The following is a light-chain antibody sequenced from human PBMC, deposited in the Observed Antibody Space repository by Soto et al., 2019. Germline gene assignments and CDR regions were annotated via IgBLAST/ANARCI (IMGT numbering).Light chain of an antibody. CDR3: HQYGMSPQT. CDR2: DAS. Sequence: DIALTQSPGAVSLSPGESATLSCRASQSVSDTHVAWYQQRPGQAPRLLIYDASRRDIGVPDRFSGSGSGTDCTITISGLEPEDVAVYVCHQYGMSPQTFGQGTKVDIK. CDR1: QSVSDTH. J-gene: IGKJ1*01. V-gene: IGKV3-20*01.